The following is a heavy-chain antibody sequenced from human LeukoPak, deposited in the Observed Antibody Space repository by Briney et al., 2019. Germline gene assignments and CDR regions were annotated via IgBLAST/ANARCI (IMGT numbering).Heavy chain of an antibody. CDR3: ARVKALRAVAGTLIFDY. CDR2: INPNSGDT. J-gene: IGHJ4*02. Sequence: ASVKVSCKASGYIFTGYYMHWVRQAPGQGLEWMGWINPNSGDTNYAQKFQGRVTMTRDTSISTAYMELSRLRSDDTAVYYCARVKALRAVAGTLIFDYWGQGTLVTVSS. D-gene: IGHD6-19*01. V-gene: IGHV1-2*02. CDR1: GYIFTGYY.